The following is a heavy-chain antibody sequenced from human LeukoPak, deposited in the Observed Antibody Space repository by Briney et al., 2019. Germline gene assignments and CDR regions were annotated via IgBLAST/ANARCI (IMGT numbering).Heavy chain of an antibody. CDR1: GYTFTGYY. J-gene: IGHJ5*02. V-gene: IGHV1-2*02. CDR2: INPNSGGT. CDR3: AGVARSIFGVVMGCFDP. D-gene: IGHD3-3*01. Sequence: ASVKVSCKASGYTFTGYYMHWVRQAPGQGLEWMGWINPNSGGTNYAQKFQGRVTMTRDTSISTAYMELSRLRSDDTAVYYCAGVARSIFGVVMGCFDPWGQGTLVTVSS.